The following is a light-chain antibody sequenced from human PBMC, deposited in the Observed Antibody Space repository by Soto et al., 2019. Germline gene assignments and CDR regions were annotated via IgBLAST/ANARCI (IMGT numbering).Light chain of an antibody. CDR2: KAS. CDR1: QSISSW. V-gene: IGKV1-5*03. Sequence: DIQMTQSPSTLSASVGDRVTITCRASQSISSWLAWYQQKPGKAPKLLIYKASSLESGVTSRFSGSGSGTEFTLTISSLQPDDFATYYGEQYNSYSPPFGPGTKVDSK. CDR3: EQYNSYSPP. J-gene: IGKJ3*01.